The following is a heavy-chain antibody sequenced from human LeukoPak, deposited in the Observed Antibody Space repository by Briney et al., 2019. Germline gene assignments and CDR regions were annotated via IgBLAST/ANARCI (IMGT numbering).Heavy chain of an antibody. CDR3: AREGFTIFGVAVDY. CDR1: GYTFTGYY. D-gene: IGHD3-3*01. Sequence: GASVKVSCKASGYTFTGYYMHWVRQAPGQGLEWMGWINPDSGGTNYGKNFQGRVTMTRDTSISIVYMEMNRLRSDDTAVYYCAREGFTIFGVAVDYWGQGTLVTVSS. V-gene: IGHV1-2*02. J-gene: IGHJ4*02. CDR2: INPDSGGT.